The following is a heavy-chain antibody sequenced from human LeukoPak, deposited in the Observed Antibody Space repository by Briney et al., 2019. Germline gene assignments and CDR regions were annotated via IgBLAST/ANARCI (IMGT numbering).Heavy chain of an antibody. CDR3: VSAKQLWRYFFDS. CDR2: IYYRGST. J-gene: IGHJ4*02. V-gene: IGHV4-59*11. D-gene: IGHD1-1*01. CDR1: GDSIYSHY. Sequence: SETLSLTCIVSGDSIYSHYWMWIRQPPGKGLEWIGYIYYRGSTNYNPSLKSRVTLSVDTSKNQFSLNLTSVTAADTAVYYCVSAKQLWRYFFDSWGQGMLVTVSS.